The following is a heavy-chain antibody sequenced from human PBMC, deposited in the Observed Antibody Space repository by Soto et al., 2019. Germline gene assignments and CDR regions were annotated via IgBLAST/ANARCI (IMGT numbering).Heavy chain of an antibody. Sequence: PGGSLRLSCAASGFTFSSYWMSWVRQAPGKGLEWVANIKQDGSEKYYVDSVKGRFTISRDNAKNSLYLQMNSLRAEDTAVYYCASNTIIPAVAPAFDIWGQGTRVTVSS. CDR1: GFTFSSYW. CDR2: IKQDGSEK. CDR3: ASNTIIPAVAPAFDI. V-gene: IGHV3-7*01. D-gene: IGHD6-19*01. J-gene: IGHJ3*02.